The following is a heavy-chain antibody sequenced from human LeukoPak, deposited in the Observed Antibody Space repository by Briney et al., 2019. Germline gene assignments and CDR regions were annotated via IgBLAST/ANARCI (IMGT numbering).Heavy chain of an antibody. V-gene: IGHV1-18*01. CDR3: ARDEARYSSGYYPNWFDP. CDR2: ISGYNGYT. D-gene: IGHD3-22*01. CDR1: GYTFTSYG. Sequence: GASVKVSCKASGYTFTSYGISWVRQAPGQGLEWMGWISGYNGYTHYVNNHQGRVTMTTDTSTSTAYMELRSLRPDDTAVYYCARDEARYSSGYYPNWFDPWGQGTLVTVSS. J-gene: IGHJ5*02.